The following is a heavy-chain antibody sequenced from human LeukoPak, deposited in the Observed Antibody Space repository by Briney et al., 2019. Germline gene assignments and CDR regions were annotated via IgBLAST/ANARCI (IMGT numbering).Heavy chain of an antibody. CDR1: AYSFTDYY. Sequence: ASVKVSCKASAYSFTDYYIHWVRQAPGQGLEWMGRINPNSGGTDYAQKFQGRVTMTRDTSISTAYMELSRLRSDDTAVYYCARSSPTYYFDSSGYYYGDHWGQGTLVIVSS. D-gene: IGHD3-22*01. J-gene: IGHJ4*02. V-gene: IGHV1-2*06. CDR2: INPNSGGT. CDR3: ARSSPTYYFDSSGYYYGDH.